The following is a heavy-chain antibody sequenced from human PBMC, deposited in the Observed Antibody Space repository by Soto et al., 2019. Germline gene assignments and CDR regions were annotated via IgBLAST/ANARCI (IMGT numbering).Heavy chain of an antibody. J-gene: IGHJ6*04. CDR3: ARAGCDGGSCYTLVGLRYGMNV. Sequence: QVPLVESGGCVVQPGRSQRLSCAASGFTFSSYAMYWVRQAPGKGLEWVAVISYDGNNKYYADSVKGRFTISRDNSKNTLYLQMNSLRAKDTAVYYFARAGCDGGSCYTLVGLRYGMNVWGEGTTVTVSA. CDR2: ISYDGNNK. V-gene: IGHV3-30-3*01. CDR1: GFTFSSYA. D-gene: IGHD2-15*01.